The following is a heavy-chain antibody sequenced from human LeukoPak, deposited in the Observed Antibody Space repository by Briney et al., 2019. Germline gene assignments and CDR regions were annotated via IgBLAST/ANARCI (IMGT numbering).Heavy chain of an antibody. D-gene: IGHD3-10*01. CDR2: ISSSSYI. J-gene: IGHJ5*02. Sequence: GGSLRLSCAASGFTFSSYSMNWVRQAPGKGLEWVSSISSSSYIYYADSVKGRFTISRDNSKNTLYLQMNSLRAEDTAVYYCAKDLVAGYYGSGSSFRFDPWGQGTLVTVSS. CDR1: GFTFSSYS. CDR3: AKDLVAGYYGSGSSFRFDP. V-gene: IGHV3-21*01.